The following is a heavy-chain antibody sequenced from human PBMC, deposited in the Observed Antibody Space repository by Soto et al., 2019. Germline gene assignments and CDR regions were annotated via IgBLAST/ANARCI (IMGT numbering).Heavy chain of an antibody. CDR3: TRAWYYDSSGYSYYFDY. J-gene: IGHJ4*02. D-gene: IGHD3-22*01. CDR1: GFTFGDYA. V-gene: IGHV3-49*03. CDR2: IRSKAYGGTT. Sequence: GGSLRLSCTASGFTFGDYAMSWLRQAPGKGLEWVGFIRSKAYGGTTEYAASVKGRFTISRDDSKSIAYLQMNSLKTEDTAVYYCTRAWYYDSSGYSYYFDYWGQGTLVTVSS.